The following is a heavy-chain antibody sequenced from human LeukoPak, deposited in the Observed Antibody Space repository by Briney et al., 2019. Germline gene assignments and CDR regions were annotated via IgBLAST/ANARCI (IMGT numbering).Heavy chain of an antibody. Sequence: SETLSLTCTVSGGSISSYYWSWIRQPPGKGLEWIGYIYYSGSTNYNPSLKSRVTISVDTSKNQFSLKLSSVTAADTAVYYCAGTGYSSSWYPPGYWGQGTLVTVSS. J-gene: IGHJ4*02. D-gene: IGHD6-13*01. CDR1: GGSISSYY. CDR3: AGTGYSSSWYPPGY. V-gene: IGHV4-59*01. CDR2: IYYSGST.